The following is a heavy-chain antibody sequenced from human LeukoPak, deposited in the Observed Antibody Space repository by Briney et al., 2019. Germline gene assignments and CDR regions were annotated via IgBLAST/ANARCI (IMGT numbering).Heavy chain of an antibody. V-gene: IGHV3-23*01. CDR1: GFTFSFYV. CDR3: AKGDKPVIAMVKFDY. CDR2: ISSRGVNT. Sequence: GGSLRLSCAASGFTFSFYVMSWVRQSPGKGLEWVSSISSRGVNTSYADSVKGRFSISRDNSKNTLYMQMNSLRAEDTAVYYCAKGDKPVIAMVKFDYWGQGTLVTVSS. D-gene: IGHD5-18*01. J-gene: IGHJ4*02.